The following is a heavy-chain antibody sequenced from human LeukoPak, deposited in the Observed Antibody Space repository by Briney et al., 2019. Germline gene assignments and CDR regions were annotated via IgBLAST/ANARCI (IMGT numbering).Heavy chain of an antibody. Sequence: SLRLSCAASGFTFGDYAMSWVRQAPGKGLEWVGFIRSKAYGGTTEYAASVKGRFTISRDDSKSIAYLQMNSLKTEDTAVYYCTRDRTTFKDYYYYYMDVWGKGTTVTVSS. CDR2: IRSKAYGGTT. D-gene: IGHD4-17*01. J-gene: IGHJ6*03. CDR1: GFTFGDYA. V-gene: IGHV3-49*04. CDR3: TRDRTTFKDYYYYYMDV.